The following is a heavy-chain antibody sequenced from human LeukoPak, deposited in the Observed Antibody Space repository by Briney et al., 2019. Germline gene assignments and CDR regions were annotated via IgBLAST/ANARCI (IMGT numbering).Heavy chain of an antibody. V-gene: IGHV1-8*01. Sequence: ASVKVSCKASGYTFTSYDINLVRQATGQGLEWMGWMNPNSGNTGYAQKFQGRVTMTRNTSISTAYMELSSLRSEDTAVYYCASRSTPYYYYGMDVWGQGTTVTVSS. CDR1: GYTFTSYD. CDR3: ASRSTPYYYYGMDV. CDR2: MNPNSGNT. J-gene: IGHJ6*02.